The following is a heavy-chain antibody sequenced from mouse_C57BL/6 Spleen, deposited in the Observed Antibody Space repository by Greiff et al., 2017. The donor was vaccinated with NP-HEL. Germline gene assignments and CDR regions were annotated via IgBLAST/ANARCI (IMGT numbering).Heavy chain of an antibody. CDR2: IDPSDSYT. J-gene: IGHJ3*01. Sequence: QVQLQQPGAELVKPGASVKLSCKASGYTFTSYWMQWVKQRPGQGLEWIGEIDPSDSYTNYNQKFKGKATLTVDTSSSTAYMQLSSLTSEDSAVYYCARSIYYDHGSPSAYWGQGTLVTVSA. D-gene: IGHD2-4*01. CDR1: GYTFTSYW. V-gene: IGHV1-50*01. CDR3: ARSIYYDHGSPSAY.